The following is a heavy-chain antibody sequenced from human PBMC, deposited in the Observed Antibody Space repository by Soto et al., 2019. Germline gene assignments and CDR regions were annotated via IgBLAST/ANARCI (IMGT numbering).Heavy chain of an antibody. J-gene: IGHJ5*02. CDR1: GGSISSGDYK. V-gene: IGHV4-30-4*01. CDR3: ARLGEYYQSLDP. CDR2: IYYSGYS. D-gene: IGHD2-2*01. Sequence: SETLSLTCTVSGGSISSGDYKWSWIRQPPGKGLEWIGYIYYSGYSYNNPSLKSRVTMSVDTSKNQFSLKLSSVTAADTAVYYCARLGEYYQSLDPWGPGTLVTVS.